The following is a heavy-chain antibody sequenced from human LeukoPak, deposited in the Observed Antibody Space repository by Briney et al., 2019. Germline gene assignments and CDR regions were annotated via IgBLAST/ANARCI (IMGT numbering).Heavy chain of an antibody. Sequence: PGGSLRLSCAASGFTFSSYAMSWVRQAPGKGLEWVSAISGSDGSTYYADSVKGRFTISRDNSKNTLYLQMNSLRAEDTAVYYCASPMVRGVIDPYYYGMDVWGQGTTVTVSS. J-gene: IGHJ6*02. D-gene: IGHD3-10*01. CDR2: ISGSDGST. CDR1: GFTFSSYA. V-gene: IGHV3-23*01. CDR3: ASPMVRGVIDPYYYGMDV.